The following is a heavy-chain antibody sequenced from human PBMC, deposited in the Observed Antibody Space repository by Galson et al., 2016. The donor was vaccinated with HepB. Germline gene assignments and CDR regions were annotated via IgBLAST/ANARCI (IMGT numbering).Heavy chain of an antibody. Sequence: SETLSLTCTVSGGSVSSSSYQWGWIRQPPGKGLEWIGEINHRGDTNYNPSVKSRVTISVDTSKNHLSLNLNSVTAADTAVYYCARGQWIFKRIDMVRGASDPKVDHWGQGTLVTVSS. V-gene: IGHV4-39*07. CDR3: ARGQWIFKRIDMVRGASDPKVDH. CDR2: INHRGDT. D-gene: IGHD3-10*01. J-gene: IGHJ4*02. CDR1: GGSVSSSSYQ.